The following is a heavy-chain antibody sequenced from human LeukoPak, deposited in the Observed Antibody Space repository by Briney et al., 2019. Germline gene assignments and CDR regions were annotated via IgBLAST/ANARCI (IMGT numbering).Heavy chain of an antibody. D-gene: IGHD2-21*02. CDR3: VKRGGGDHGLDV. Sequence: GTSLRLSCEASGFTFTNYGMHWVRQAPGKGPECVAVVSFDGRKTYYAGFAEGRFTISRDDSNNMVYLQMNSLRTEDTAVYHCVKRGGGDHGLDVWGQGTTVVVS. CDR2: VSFDGRKT. J-gene: IGHJ6*02. V-gene: IGHV3-30*18. CDR1: GFTFTNYG.